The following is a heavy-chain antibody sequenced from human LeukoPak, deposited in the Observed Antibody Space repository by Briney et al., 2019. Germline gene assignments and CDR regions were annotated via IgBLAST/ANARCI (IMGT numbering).Heavy chain of an antibody. CDR2: IFYSGST. Sequence: KPSETLSLTCTVSSGSISTSNYYWGWVRQPPGKALEWIGNIFYSGSTYYSPSLKSRVTISVDTSKNQFSLKLSSVAAADTAVYYCARGYSLNWFDPWGQGTLVTVSS. V-gene: IGHV4-39*07. D-gene: IGHD6-13*01. CDR3: ARGYSLNWFDP. J-gene: IGHJ5*02. CDR1: SGSISTSNYY.